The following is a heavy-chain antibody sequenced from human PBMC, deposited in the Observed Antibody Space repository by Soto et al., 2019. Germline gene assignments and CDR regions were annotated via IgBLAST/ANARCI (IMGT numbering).Heavy chain of an antibody. D-gene: IGHD6-13*01. CDR2: ISASGGRT. CDR3: AKHSWSDYYYYHMDV. J-gene: IGHJ6*02. Sequence: GGSLRLSCAASGFTFSSYAMSWVRQAPGKGLEWVSGISASGGRTYYADSVRGRFTISRDNSKNTLYLQMNSLRAEDTAIYYCAKHSWSDYYYYHMDVWGQGTTVTVSS. V-gene: IGHV3-23*01. CDR1: GFTFSSYA.